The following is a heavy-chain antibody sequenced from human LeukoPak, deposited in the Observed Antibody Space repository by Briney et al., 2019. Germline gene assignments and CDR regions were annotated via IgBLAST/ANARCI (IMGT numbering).Heavy chain of an antibody. J-gene: IGHJ2*01. CDR1: GGSLSSGVYY. V-gene: IGHV4-30-4*01. D-gene: IGHD2-21*01. CDR2: IYYSGST. CDR3: ARDLAFGYSGYFDL. Sequence: SETLSLTCTVSGGSLSSGVYYWSWIRHPPGKGLEWIGYIYYSGSTYYNPSLKSRVTISVDTSKNQFSLKLSSVTAADTAVDYCARDLAFGYSGYFDLWGRGTLVTVS.